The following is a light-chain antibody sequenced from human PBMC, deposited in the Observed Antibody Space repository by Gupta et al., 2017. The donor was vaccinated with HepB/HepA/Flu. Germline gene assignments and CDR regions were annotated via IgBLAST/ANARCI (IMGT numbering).Light chain of an antibody. V-gene: IGKV1-12*01. CDR2: GAT. Sequence: DIQMTQSPSSVSASVGDRVTITCRASQEISSSLAWYQQKPGQAPKLLIYGATTLQNGVPSTFSGSGSGTDFTLTISSLQPEDFATYFCQQAHSVPFTFGQGTKLEI. CDR1: QEISSS. J-gene: IGKJ2*01. CDR3: QQAHSVPFT.